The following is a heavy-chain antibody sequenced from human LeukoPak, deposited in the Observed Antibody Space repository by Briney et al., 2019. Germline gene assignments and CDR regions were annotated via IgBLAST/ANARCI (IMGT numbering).Heavy chain of an antibody. CDR1: RCSISRGRYY. CDR3: AMRIAAAPMSWFDP. D-gene: IGHD6-13*01. CDR2: INTSGST. J-gene: IGHJ5*02. V-gene: IGHV4-61*02. Sequence: SQTLSLTCTVSRCSISRGRYYWSWIRQPAGKGLEWIGSINTSGSTNYSPSIKSRVTISLEKSQNQISPKLSPATAGDQAVDFCAMRIAAAPMSWFDPWGQGTLVTVSS.